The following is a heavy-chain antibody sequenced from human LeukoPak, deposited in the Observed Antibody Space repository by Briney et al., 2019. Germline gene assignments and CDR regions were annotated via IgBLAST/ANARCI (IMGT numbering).Heavy chain of an antibody. CDR1: GFTFSSYA. J-gene: IGHJ4*02. CDR3: ASMTLDYGGNWYFDY. Sequence: GGSLRLSCAASGFTFSSYAMSWVRQAPGKGLEWVSVIYSGGSTYYADSVKGRFTISRDNSKNTLYLQMNSLRAEDTAVYYCASMTLDYGGNWYFDYWGQGTLVTVSS. D-gene: IGHD4-23*01. CDR2: IYSGGST. V-gene: IGHV3-53*01.